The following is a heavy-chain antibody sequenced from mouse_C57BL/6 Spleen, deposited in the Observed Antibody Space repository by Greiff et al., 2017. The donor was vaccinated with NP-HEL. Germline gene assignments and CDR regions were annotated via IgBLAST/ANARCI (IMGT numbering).Heavy chain of an antibody. V-gene: IGHV1-81*01. J-gene: IGHJ2*01. Sequence: VMLVESGAELARPGASVKLSCKASGYTFTSYGISWVKQRTGQGLEWIGEIYPRSGNTYYNEKSKGKATLTADKSSSTAYMELRSLTSEDTAIYFCARNGDGYYDPFEYWGQGTTLTVSS. D-gene: IGHD2-3*01. CDR3: ARNGDGYYDPFEY. CDR2: IYPRSGNT. CDR1: GYTFTSYG.